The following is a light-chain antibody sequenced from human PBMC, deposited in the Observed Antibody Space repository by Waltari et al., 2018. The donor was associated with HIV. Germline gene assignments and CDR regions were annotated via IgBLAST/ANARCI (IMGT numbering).Light chain of an antibody. J-gene: IGKJ2*01. CDR3: QQYGSSPYT. CDR2: GAS. CDR1: QAVNNNY. V-gene: IGKV3-20*01. Sequence: EIVLTQSPGPLSLSPGERATLSCRATQAVNNNYLAWYQQKPGQTPRLLIYGASSRATGIPDRFSGGGSGTDFTLTISRLEPEDFAVYFCQQYGSSPYTFGQGTKLEIK.